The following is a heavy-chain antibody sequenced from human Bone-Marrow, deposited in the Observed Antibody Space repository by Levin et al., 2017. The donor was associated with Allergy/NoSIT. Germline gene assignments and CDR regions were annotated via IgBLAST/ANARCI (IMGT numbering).Heavy chain of an antibody. CDR3: AKSDAPMDKFDY. D-gene: IGHD5-18*01. V-gene: IGHV3-11*01. J-gene: IGHJ4*02. CDR2: ISSRGTVV. Sequence: GESLKISCAASGFTFSDYYMSWIRQAPGKGLEWISFISSRGTVVYYAESVKGRFTISRDNAKNSVFLLMNSLRADDTAVYYCAKSDAPMDKFDYWGQGTRVNVSS. CDR1: GFTFSDYY.